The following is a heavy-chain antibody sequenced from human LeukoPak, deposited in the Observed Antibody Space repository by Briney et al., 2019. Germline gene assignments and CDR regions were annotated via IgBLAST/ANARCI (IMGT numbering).Heavy chain of an antibody. CDR3: ARDSSGYHDY. V-gene: IGHV3-7*01. Sequence: PGGSLRLSCAASGFTFSSYWMNWARQAPGKGLEWVASINHNGNVNYYVDSVKGRFTISRDNAKNSLYLQMSNLRAEDTAVYYCARDSSGYHDYWGQGTLVTVSS. J-gene: IGHJ4*02. CDR2: INHNGNVN. CDR1: GFTFSSYW. D-gene: IGHD3-22*01.